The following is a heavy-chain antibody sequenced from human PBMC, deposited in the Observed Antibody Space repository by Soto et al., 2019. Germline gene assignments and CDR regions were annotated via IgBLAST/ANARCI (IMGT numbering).Heavy chain of an antibody. Sequence: ASVKVSCKASGYTFTGYYMHWVRQAPGQGLEWMGWINPNSGGTNYAQKFQGWVTMTRDTSMSTAYMELRRLRSDDTAVYYCARGVSYSGYDPWGQGTLVTVSS. CDR1: GYTFTGYY. CDR3: ARGVSYSGYDP. V-gene: IGHV1-2*04. J-gene: IGHJ5*02. CDR2: INPNSGGT. D-gene: IGHD5-12*01.